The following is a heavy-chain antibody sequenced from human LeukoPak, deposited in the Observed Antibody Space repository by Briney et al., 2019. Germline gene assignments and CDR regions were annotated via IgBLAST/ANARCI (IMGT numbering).Heavy chain of an antibody. V-gene: IGHV3-7*05. J-gene: IGHJ4*02. CDR3: ARALRDDGSAYRALDC. CDR1: GFTFSSHC. D-gene: IGHD3-22*01. Sequence: GGSLTLSCAATGFTFSSHCRNWVRQAPGKGLEWVANIKQDGSEQNYVDSVKGRFTISRDNGKNSLYLQMNSLRAEDTAMYFCARALRDDGSAYRALDCWGQGTLVTVSS. CDR2: IKQDGSEQ.